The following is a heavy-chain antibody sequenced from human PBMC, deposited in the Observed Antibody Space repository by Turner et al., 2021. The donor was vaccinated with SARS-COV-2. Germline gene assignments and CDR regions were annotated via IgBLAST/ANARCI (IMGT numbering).Heavy chain of an antibody. D-gene: IGHD2-2*01. CDR3: ARDREDCSSSSCYEAY. V-gene: IGHV3-30-3*01. J-gene: IGHJ4*02. CDR1: GFIFSNYA. CDR2: ISYDGSYK. Sequence: QVQLVESGGGVVQPGRSLRLFCVASGFIFSNYAMHWVRQAPGKGLEWVVFISYDGSYKYYADSVKGRFTISRDNSKNTLYLQMNSLRAEDTAVYYCARDREDCSSSSCYEAYWGQGTLVTVSS.